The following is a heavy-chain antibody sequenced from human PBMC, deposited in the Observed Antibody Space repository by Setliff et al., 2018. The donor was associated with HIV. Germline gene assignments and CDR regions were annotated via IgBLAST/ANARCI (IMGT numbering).Heavy chain of an antibody. CDR2: IYDGGNT. J-gene: IGHJ4*02. CDR3: ARALPAAAHTAFDY. V-gene: IGHV3-53*01. Sequence: GGSLRLSCAASGSTVSSNYMSWVRQAPGKGLEWVSIIYDGGNTYYADSVKGRFTISRDNSKNTLYLQMSSLRAEDTAVYYCARALPAAAHTAFDYWGQGTLVTVSS. D-gene: IGHD2-2*01. CDR1: GSTVSSNY.